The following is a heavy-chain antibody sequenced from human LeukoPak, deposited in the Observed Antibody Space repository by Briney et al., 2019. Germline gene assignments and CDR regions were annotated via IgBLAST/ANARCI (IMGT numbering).Heavy chain of an antibody. J-gene: IGHJ4*02. CDR1: GFTFSSYA. CDR2: ISGSGGST. V-gene: IGHV3-23*01. CDR3: AKDAGEYCSGGSCYFFYFDY. Sequence: GGSLRLSCAASGFTFSSYAMSWVRQAPGKGLEWVSAISGSGGSTYYADSVKGRFTISRDNSKNTLYLQMNSLRAEDTAVYYCAKDAGEYCSGGSCYFFYFDYWGQGTLVTVSS. D-gene: IGHD2-15*01.